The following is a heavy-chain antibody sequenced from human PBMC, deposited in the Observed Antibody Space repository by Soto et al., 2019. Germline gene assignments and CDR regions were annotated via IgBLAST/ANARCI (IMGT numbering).Heavy chain of an antibody. D-gene: IGHD3-10*01. CDR2: ISHTGST. CDR3: ARAVAPYFGTWFDP. V-gene: IGHV4-30-2*01. Sequence: SETLSLTCAVSGGSITSGNSYSWSWIRQPPGKGLEWIGSISHTGSTSYNPSLKGRLTMSVDKSKNQFSLRLSSVTAADMAVYYCARAVAPYFGTWFDPWGQGILVTVYS. CDR1: GGSITSGNSYS. J-gene: IGHJ5*02.